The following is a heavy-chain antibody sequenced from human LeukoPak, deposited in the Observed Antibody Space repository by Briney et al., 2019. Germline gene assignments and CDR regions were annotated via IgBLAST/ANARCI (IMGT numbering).Heavy chain of an antibody. D-gene: IGHD3-3*01. J-gene: IGHJ6*03. V-gene: IGHV4-39*01. CDR1: GGSISSSSYY. CDR2: IYYSGST. Sequence: SETLSLTCTVSGGSISSSSYYWGWIRQPPGKGLEWLGSIYYSGSTYYNPSLKSRVTISVDTSKNQFSLKLSSVTAADTAVYYCARHWSYYYYMDVWGKGTTVTVSS. CDR3: ARHWSYYYYMDV.